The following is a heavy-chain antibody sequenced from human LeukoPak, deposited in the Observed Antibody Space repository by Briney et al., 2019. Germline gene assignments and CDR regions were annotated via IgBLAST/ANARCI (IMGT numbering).Heavy chain of an antibody. V-gene: IGHV3-21*01. Sequence: PGGSLRLSCAASGFTFSSYSTNWVRQAPGKGLEWVSSISSSSSYIYYADSVKGRFTISRDNAKNSLYLQINSLRAEDTAVYYCARDAFMRWLGVGDYMDVWGKGTTVTVSS. CDR1: GFTFSSYS. CDR2: ISSSSSYI. J-gene: IGHJ6*03. CDR3: ARDAFMRWLGVGDYMDV. D-gene: IGHD5-24*01.